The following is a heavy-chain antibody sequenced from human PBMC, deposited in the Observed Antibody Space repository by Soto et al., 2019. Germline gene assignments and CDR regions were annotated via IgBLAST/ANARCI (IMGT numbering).Heavy chain of an antibody. J-gene: IGHJ5*02. D-gene: IGHD3-10*01. CDR1: GYSFTSYW. CDR2: IYPGDSET. CDR3: ARHRGFGSRSYIDH. Sequence: GESLKISCKGSGYSFTSYWIGWVRQMPGKGLEWMGIIYPGDSETRYSPSVQGHVTISAGKSTNTAYLHFSSLKASPTAVYYCARHRGFGSRSYIDHLGQGTVVTVYS. V-gene: IGHV5-51*01.